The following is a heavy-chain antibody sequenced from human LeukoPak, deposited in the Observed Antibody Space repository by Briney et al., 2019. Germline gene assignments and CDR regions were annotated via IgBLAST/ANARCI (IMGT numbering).Heavy chain of an antibody. J-gene: IGHJ1*01. D-gene: IGHD2/OR15-2a*01. CDR2: INPNSGGT. V-gene: IGHV1-2*04. Sequence: VASVKVSCKASGYTFTGYYMHWVRQAPGQGLEWMGWINPNSGGTNYAQKFQGWVTMTRDTSISTAYMELSRLRSDDTAVYYCARVSGNFNEYFQFWGQGTLVTVSS. CDR1: GYTFTGYY. CDR3: ARVSGNFNEYFQF.